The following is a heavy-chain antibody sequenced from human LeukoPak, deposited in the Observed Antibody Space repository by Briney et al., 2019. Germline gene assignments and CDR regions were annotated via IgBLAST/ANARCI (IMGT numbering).Heavy chain of an antibody. CDR2: IYYSGST. Sequence: PSETLSLTCTVSGGSISSSSYYWGWIRQPPGKGLEWIGSIYYSGSTYYNPSLKSRVTISVDTSKNQFSLKLSSVTAADTAVYYCAGSTGYSSGWYLNADAFDIWGQGTMVTVSS. CDR3: AGSTGYSSGWYLNADAFDI. D-gene: IGHD6-19*01. J-gene: IGHJ3*02. CDR1: GGSISSSSYY. V-gene: IGHV4-39*01.